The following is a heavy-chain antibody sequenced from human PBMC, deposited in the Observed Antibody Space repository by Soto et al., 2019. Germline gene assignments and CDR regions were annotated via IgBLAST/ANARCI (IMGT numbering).Heavy chain of an antibody. Sequence: TSETLSLSCTVSGGSISSYYWSWIRQPPGKGLEWIGYIYYSGSTNYNPSLKSRVTISVDTSKNQFSLKLSSVTAADTAVYYCARVGSGYYLDYWGQGTLVTVSS. J-gene: IGHJ4*02. CDR3: ARVGSGYYLDY. V-gene: IGHV4-59*01. CDR1: GGSISSYY. D-gene: IGHD3-22*01. CDR2: IYYSGST.